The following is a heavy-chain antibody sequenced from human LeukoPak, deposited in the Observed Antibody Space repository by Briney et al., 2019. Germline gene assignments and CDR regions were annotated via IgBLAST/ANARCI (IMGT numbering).Heavy chain of an antibody. CDR1: GFTFSTYG. CDR3: ARDRYYYDSSGYFPDAFDI. D-gene: IGHD3-22*01. J-gene: IGHJ3*02. Sequence: GGSLRLSCAASGFTFSTYGMHWVRQAPGKGLEWVAVISYDGSNKYYADSVKGRFTISRDNSKNTLYLQMNSLRAEDTAVYYCARDRYYYDSSGYFPDAFDIWGQGTMVTVSS. V-gene: IGHV3-30*03. CDR2: ISYDGSNK.